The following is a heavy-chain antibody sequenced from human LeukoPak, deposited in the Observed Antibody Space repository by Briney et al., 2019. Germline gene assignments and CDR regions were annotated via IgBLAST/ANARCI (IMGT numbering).Heavy chain of an antibody. CDR2: IYYSGST. CDR1: GGSISSGGYY. D-gene: IGHD3-9*01. V-gene: IGHV4-31*03. CDR3: ARDTNDILTGYYYRFDY. J-gene: IGHJ4*02. Sequence: PSETLSLTCTVSGGSISSGGYYWSWVRQHPGKGLEWIGYIYYSGSTYYNPSLKSRVTISVDTSKNQFSLKLSSVTAADTAVYYCARDTNDILTGYYYRFDYWGQGTLVTVSS.